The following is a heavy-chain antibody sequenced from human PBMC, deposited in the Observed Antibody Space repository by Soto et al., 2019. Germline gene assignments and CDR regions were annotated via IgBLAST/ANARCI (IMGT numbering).Heavy chain of an antibody. CDR2: IYYSGST. CDR3: ARGAERLNKKIRRPPDGFDI. J-gene: IGHJ3*02. V-gene: IGHV4-31*03. Sequence: QVQLQESGPGLVKPSQTLSLTCTVSGGSISSGGYYWSWIRQHPGKGLEWIGYIYYSGSTYYNPSLKSRVSISVDTSNNQCSRERSSVSASDSAVYFCARGAERLNKKIRRPPDGFDILGQGTMVTVSS. CDR1: GGSISSGGYY. D-gene: IGHD3-3*01.